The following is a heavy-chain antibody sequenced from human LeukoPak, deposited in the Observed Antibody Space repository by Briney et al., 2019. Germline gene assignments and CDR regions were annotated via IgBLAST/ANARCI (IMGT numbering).Heavy chain of an antibody. CDR2: IRSSSSYI. J-gene: IGHJ3*02. CDR3: ARDALGDAFDI. Sequence: GGSLRLSCAASGFTFSSYAMNWVRQAPGKGLEWVSSIRSSSSYIYYADSVKGRFTISRDNAKNSLYLQMNSLRAEDTAVYYCARDALGDAFDIWGQGTMVTVSS. CDR1: GFTFSSYA. V-gene: IGHV3-21*01.